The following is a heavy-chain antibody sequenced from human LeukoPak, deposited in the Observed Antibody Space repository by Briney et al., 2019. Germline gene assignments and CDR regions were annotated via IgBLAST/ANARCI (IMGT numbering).Heavy chain of an antibody. CDR2: INPNSGGT. CDR1: GGTFSSYT. V-gene: IGHV1-2*02. CDR3: ASRSRRESPDY. J-gene: IGHJ4*02. D-gene: IGHD3-10*01. Sequence: GSSVKVSCKASGGTFSSYTISWVRQAPGQGLEWMGWINPNSGGTNYAQKFQGRVTMTRDTSISTAYMELSRLRSDDTAVYYCASRSRRESPDYWGQGTLVTVSS.